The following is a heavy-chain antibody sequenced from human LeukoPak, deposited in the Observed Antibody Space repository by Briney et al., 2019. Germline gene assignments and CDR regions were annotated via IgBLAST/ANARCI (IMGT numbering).Heavy chain of an antibody. CDR2: IYSGGST. CDR1: GFTVSSYY. J-gene: IGHJ4*02. Sequence: GGSLRLSCVASGFTVSSYYVSWVRQAPGKGLEWVSVIYSGGSTYYADSVEGRFTVSRDNSKNTLYLEMESLRADDTAVYYCARDLHPRLTGYFDYWGQGTVVTVSS. CDR3: ARDLHPRLTGYFDY. V-gene: IGHV3-53*01. D-gene: IGHD3-16*01.